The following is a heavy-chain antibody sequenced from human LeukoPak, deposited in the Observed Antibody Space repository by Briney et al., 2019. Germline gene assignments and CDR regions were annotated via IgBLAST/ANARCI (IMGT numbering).Heavy chain of an antibody. CDR1: GGSISSYY. CDR3: ARLGEGYCSSASCHGLDY. V-gene: IGHV4-4*07. CDR2: IYTSGST. Sequence: SETLSLTCTVSGGSISSYYWSWIRQPAGKGLEWIGRIYTSGSTNYNPSLKSRVTMSVDTSKNQFSLKLSSVTAADTAVYYCARLGEGYCSSASCHGLDYWGQGTLVTVSS. D-gene: IGHD2-2*01. J-gene: IGHJ4*02.